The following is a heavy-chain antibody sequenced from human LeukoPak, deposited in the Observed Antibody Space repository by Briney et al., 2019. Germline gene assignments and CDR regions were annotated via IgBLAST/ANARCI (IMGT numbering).Heavy chain of an antibody. J-gene: IGHJ4*02. Sequence: SETLSLTCAVSGYSISSGHYWGWIRQPPGKGLEWIGSIYHSGSTYYNPSLKSRVTISVDTSKNQFSLKLSSVTAADTAVYYCARDFWGGYDLYFDYWGQGTLVTVSS. D-gene: IGHD5-12*01. CDR2: IYHSGST. CDR1: GYSISSGHY. CDR3: ARDFWGGYDLYFDY. V-gene: IGHV4-38-2*02.